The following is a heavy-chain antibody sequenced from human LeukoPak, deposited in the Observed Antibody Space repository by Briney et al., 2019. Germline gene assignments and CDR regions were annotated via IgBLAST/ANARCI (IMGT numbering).Heavy chain of an antibody. D-gene: IGHD3-22*01. J-gene: IGHJ5*02. CDR3: ARVGDTYYYDSSGYGPKNWFDP. CDR2: INPNSGGT. Sequence: ASVKVSCKASGYTFTGYYMHWVRQAPGQGLEWMGWINPNSGGTNYAQKFQGRVTMTRDTSISTAYMELSRLRSDDTAVYYCARVGDTYYYDSSGYGPKNWFDPWGQGTLVTVSS. CDR1: GYTFTGYY. V-gene: IGHV1-2*02.